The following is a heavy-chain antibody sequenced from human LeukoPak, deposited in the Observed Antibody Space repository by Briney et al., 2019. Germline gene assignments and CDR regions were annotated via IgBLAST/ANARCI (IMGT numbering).Heavy chain of an antibody. J-gene: IGHJ4*02. CDR2: IYTSGST. D-gene: IGHD3-10*01. V-gene: IGHV4-4*07. CDR1: GGSISSYY. CDR3: ARDRSGWFGELRGLDY. Sequence: SETLSLTCTVSGGSISSYYWSWIRQPAGKGLEWIGRIYTSGSTNYNPSLKSRVTMSVDTSKNQFSLKLSSVTAADTAVYYCARDRSGWFGELRGLDYWGQGTLVTVSS.